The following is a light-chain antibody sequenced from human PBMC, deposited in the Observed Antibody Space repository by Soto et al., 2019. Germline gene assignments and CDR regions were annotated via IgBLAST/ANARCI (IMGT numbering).Light chain of an antibody. CDR2: DVS. Sequence: QSALTQPRSVSGSPGQSVTISCTGTSSDVDTYDFVSWYQQHPGKAPRLMIFDVSERPSGVPDRFSGSKSGNTASLTISGLQAEDEADYYCCLYAVTFYVFGTGTKLTVL. CDR1: SSDVDTYDF. V-gene: IGLV2-11*01. CDR3: CLYAVTFYV. J-gene: IGLJ1*01.